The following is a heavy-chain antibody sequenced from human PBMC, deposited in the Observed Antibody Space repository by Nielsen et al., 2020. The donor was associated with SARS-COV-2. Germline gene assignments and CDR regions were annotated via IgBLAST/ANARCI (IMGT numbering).Heavy chain of an antibody. Sequence: WIRQPPGKGLEWVSVIYSGGSTYYADSVKGRFTISRDNSKNSLYLQMNSLRAEDTAVYYCARGGGIAAAGTPGRYYYGMDVWGQGTTVTVSS. CDR3: ARGGGIAAAGTPGRYYYGMDV. CDR2: IYSGGST. J-gene: IGHJ6*02. D-gene: IGHD6-13*01. V-gene: IGHV3-53*01.